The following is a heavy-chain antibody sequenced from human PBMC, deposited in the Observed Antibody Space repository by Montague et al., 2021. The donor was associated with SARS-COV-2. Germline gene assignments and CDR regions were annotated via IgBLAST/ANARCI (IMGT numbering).Heavy chain of an antibody. V-gene: IGHV6-1*01. CDR3: ARGSSGYYTPRPFDY. D-gene: IGHD3-22*01. J-gene: IGHJ4*02. Sequence: CAISGDSVSSNSAAWNWIRQSPSRGLEWLGRTYYRSKCYNDYEVSVKSRITINPDTSKNQFSLQLNSVTPEDTAVYYCARGSSGYYTPRPFDYWGQGTLVTVSS. CDR2: TYYRSKCYN. CDR1: GDSVSSNSAA.